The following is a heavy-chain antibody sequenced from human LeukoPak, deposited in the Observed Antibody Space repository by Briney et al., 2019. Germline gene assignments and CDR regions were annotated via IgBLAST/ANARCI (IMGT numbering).Heavy chain of an antibody. CDR3: ARVGEELLWFGVADY. CDR2: ISAYNGNT. D-gene: IGHD3-10*01. V-gene: IGHV1-18*01. J-gene: IGHJ4*02. Sequence: ASVKVSCKASGYTFTSYGISWVRQAPGQGLEWMGWISAYNGNTNYAQKLQGRVTMTTDTSTSTAYMELRSLRSDDTAVYYCARVGEELLWFGVADYWGQGTLVTVSS. CDR1: GYTFTSYG.